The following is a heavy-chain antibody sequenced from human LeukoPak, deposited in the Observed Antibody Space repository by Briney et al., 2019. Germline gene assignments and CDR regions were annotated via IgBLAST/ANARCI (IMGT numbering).Heavy chain of an antibody. CDR3: ARVGYQGAFDI. D-gene: IGHD6-13*01. CDR2: IYHSGST. V-gene: IGHV4-59*12. CDR1: GGSISSYY. J-gene: IGHJ3*02. Sequence: SETLSLTCTVSGGSISSYYWSWIRQPPGKGLEWIGYIYHSGSTYYNPSLKSRVTISVDRSKNQFSLKLSSVTAADTAVYYCARVGYQGAFDIWGQGTMVTVSS.